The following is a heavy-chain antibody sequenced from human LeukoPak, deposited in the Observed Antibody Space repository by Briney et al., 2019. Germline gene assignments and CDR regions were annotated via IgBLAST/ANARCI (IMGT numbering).Heavy chain of an antibody. V-gene: IGHV3-23*01. J-gene: IGHJ4*02. D-gene: IGHD2-2*01. CDR3: AKRSTGYYFDS. CDR1: RFAFSNYA. CDR2: FSGNDGYT. Sequence: GGSLRLSCAASRFAFSNYAMNWVRQAPGKGLEWLSTFSGNDGYTYYADSVRGRFTISRDNSKNTVYLQMNSLRAEDTADYYCAKRSTGYYFDSWGQGTLVTVSS.